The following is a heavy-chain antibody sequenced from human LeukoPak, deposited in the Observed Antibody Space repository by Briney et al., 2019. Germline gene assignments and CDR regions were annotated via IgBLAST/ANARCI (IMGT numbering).Heavy chain of an antibody. CDR3: ARGVERIFGVVNWFDP. J-gene: IGHJ5*02. Sequence: ASVKVSCKASGYTFTGYYMHWVRQAPGQGLEWMGWINPNSGGTNYAQKFQGWVTMTRDTSISTAYMELSRPRSDDTAVYYCARGVERIFGVVNWFDPWGQGTPVTVSS. D-gene: IGHD3-3*01. V-gene: IGHV1-2*04. CDR1: GYTFTGYY. CDR2: INPNSGGT.